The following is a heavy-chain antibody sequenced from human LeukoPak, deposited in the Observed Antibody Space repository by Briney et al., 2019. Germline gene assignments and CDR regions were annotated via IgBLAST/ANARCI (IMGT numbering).Heavy chain of an antibody. D-gene: IGHD2-8*02. CDR2: IAHHGSNK. Sequence: GGSLRLSCAASGFTFSRNAIHWVRQGPGKGLEWVSYIAHHGSNKYYADSVKGRFTISRDNSKRTLYLQMNSLRADDTAVYYCAKDGSWSCTDWGQGTLVTVSS. CDR3: AKDGSWSCTD. V-gene: IGHV3-30*02. CDR1: GFTFSRNA. J-gene: IGHJ4*02.